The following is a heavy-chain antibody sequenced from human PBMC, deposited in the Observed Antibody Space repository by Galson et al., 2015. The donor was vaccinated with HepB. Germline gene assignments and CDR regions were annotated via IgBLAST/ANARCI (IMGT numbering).Heavy chain of an antibody. J-gene: IGHJ4*02. CDR1: GFTFSSYG. CDR2: IWYDGSNK. V-gene: IGHV3-33*06. CDR3: AKDGEGYSSSWNYFDY. Sequence: SLRLSCAASGFTFSSYGMHWVRQAPGKGLEWVAVIWYDGSNKYYADSVKGRFTISRDNSKNTLYLQMNSLRAEDTAVYYCAKDGEGYSSSWNYFDYWGQGTLVTVSS. D-gene: IGHD6-13*01.